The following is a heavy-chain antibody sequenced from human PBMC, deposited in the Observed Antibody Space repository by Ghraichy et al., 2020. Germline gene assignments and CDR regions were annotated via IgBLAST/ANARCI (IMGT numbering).Heavy chain of an antibody. Sequence: SQTLSLTCTVSGYSISSGYYWGWIRQPPGKGLEWIGSIYHSGSTYYNPSLKSRVTISVDTSKNQFSLKLSSVTAADTAVYYCARDEGLPPNGWFDPWGQGTLVTVSS. CDR2: IYHSGST. J-gene: IGHJ5*02. D-gene: IGHD2-21*02. V-gene: IGHV4-38-2*02. CDR3: ARDEGLPPNGWFDP. CDR1: GYSISSGYY.